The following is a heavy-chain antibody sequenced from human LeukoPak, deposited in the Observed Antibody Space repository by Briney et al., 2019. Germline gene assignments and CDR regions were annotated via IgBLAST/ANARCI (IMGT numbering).Heavy chain of an antibody. V-gene: IGHV3-7*01. CDR2: IKQDGSEK. CDR1: TFTFNNYW. CDR3: ARGGDYVSY. Sequence: GGSLRLSCAASTFTFNNYWMAWVRQAPGKGLEWVANIKQDGSEKYFVDPVKGRFTISRDNAKNSLYLQMNSLRAEGTAVYYCARGGDYVSYWGQGTLVTVSS. J-gene: IGHJ4*02.